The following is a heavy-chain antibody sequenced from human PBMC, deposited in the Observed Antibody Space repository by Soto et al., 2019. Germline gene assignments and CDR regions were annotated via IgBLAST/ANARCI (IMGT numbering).Heavy chain of an antibody. J-gene: IGHJ3*02. CDR3: ARGGNWNYVGAFDI. Sequence: QVQLVQSGPEVKKPGASVKLSCKASGYIFTSYTVTWVRQAPGQGLEWMGWVSAYTGETQYAQTFHGTVTMTTNTSTSTAYMEMRSLKSDVTDVYYCARGGNWNYVGAFDIWGQGTMVTVSS. D-gene: IGHD1-7*01. CDR2: VSAYTGET. CDR1: GYIFTSYT. V-gene: IGHV1-18*04.